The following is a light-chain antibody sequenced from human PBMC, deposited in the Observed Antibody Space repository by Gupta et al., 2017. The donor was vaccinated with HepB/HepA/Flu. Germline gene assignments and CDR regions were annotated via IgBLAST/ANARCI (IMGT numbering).Light chain of an antibody. V-gene: IGKV1-9*01. J-gene: IGKJ4*01. CDR3: QQSKTFPLT. CDR2: TAS. CDR1: QDISRY. Sequence: DIQLTQSPSFLSASVGDRVIITCRASQDISRYLAWYQQNPGKAPKLLLCTASTLHIGVPSRFSGSGSGTEFTLTISSLQPEDFATYFCQQSKTFPLTFGGGTKVEIK.